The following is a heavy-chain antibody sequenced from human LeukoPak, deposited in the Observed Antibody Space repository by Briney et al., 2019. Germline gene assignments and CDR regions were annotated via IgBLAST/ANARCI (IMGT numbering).Heavy chain of an antibody. J-gene: IGHJ4*02. V-gene: IGHV3-23*01. Sequence: GGSLRLSCSVSGFTFSSYAMTWVRQAPGKGLEWVSSITGGGGSTSYADSVKGRFTVSRDNSKNTLYLQMNSLRTEDTAVYYCAKGGNSGTWHGNYFDYWGQGTLVTVSS. CDR1: GFTFSSYA. CDR2: ITGGGGST. CDR3: AKGGNSGTWHGNYFDY. D-gene: IGHD5-12*01.